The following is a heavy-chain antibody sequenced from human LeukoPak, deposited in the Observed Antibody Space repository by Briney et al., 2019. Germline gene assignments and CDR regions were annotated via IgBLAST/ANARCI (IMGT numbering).Heavy chain of an antibody. CDR3: ARGIVGATHFDY. CDR2: INPNSGGT. Sequence: ASVKVSCKASGYTFTGYYMHWVRQAPGQGLEWMGWINPNSGGTNYAQKFQGRVTMTRDTSTSTVYMELSSLRSEDTAVYFCARGIVGATHFDYWGQGTLVTVSS. D-gene: IGHD1-26*01. J-gene: IGHJ4*02. CDR1: GYTFTGYY. V-gene: IGHV1-2*02.